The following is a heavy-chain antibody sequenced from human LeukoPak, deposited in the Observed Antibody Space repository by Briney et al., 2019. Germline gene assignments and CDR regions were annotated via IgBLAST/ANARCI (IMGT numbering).Heavy chain of an antibody. V-gene: IGHV1-69*04. Sequence: SGTVSCKASGGTFSSYAISWVRQAPGQGLEWMGRIIPILGIANYAQKFQGRVTITADKSTSTAYMELSSLRSEDTAVYYCARLIAVHPYWGQGTLVTVSS. CDR3: ARLIAVHPY. CDR1: GGTFSSYA. J-gene: IGHJ4*02. D-gene: IGHD1-1*01. CDR2: IIPILGIA.